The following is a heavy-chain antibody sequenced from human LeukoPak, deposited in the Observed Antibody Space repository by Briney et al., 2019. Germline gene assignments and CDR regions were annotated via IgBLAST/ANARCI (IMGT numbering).Heavy chain of an antibody. CDR3: ARDLVLATRPPWFDP. V-gene: IGHV3-48*03. J-gene: IGHJ5*02. Sequence: PGGSLRLSCSASTFTFSTYDMNWIRQAPGKGLEWLSYISSSGSSIYYADSVKGRFTISRDNAKNSLYLQMNSLRAEDTALYYCARDLVLATRPPWFDPWGQGTLVTVSS. D-gene: IGHD2-8*02. CDR1: TFTFSTYD. CDR2: ISSSGSSI.